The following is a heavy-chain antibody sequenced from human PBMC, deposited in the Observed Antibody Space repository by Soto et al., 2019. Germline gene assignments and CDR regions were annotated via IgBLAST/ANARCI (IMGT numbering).Heavy chain of an antibody. Sequence: PSETLSLTCTVSGGSISSYYWSWIRQPPGKGLEWIGYIYYSGGTNYNPSIKSRVTISIDTSKNQFYMKLSSVTAADTAVFYCARGLWIQLPYQLIDAFDIWGQGTMVTVSS. CDR3: ARGLWIQLPYQLIDAFDI. D-gene: IGHD5-18*01. V-gene: IGHV4-59*01. J-gene: IGHJ3*02. CDR1: GGSISSYY. CDR2: IYYSGGT.